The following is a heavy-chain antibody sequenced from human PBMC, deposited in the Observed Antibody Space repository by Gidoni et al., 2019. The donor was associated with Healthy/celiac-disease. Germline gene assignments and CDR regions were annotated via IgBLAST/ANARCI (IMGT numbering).Heavy chain of an antibody. V-gene: IGHV3-33*01. CDR2: IWYDGSNK. Sequence: QVQLVESGGGVVQPGRSLRLSCAASGFTFSSYGMHWVRQAPGKGLEWVAVIWYDGSNKYYADSVKGRFTISRDNSKNTLYLQMNSLRAEDTAVYYCARDREYGDSPGWYFDLWGRGTLVTVSS. D-gene: IGHD4-17*01. CDR1: GFTFSSYG. CDR3: ARDREYGDSPGWYFDL. J-gene: IGHJ2*01.